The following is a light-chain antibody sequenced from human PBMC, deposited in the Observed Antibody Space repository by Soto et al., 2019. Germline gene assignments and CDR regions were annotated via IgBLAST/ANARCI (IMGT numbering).Light chain of an antibody. V-gene: IGKV3D-20*02. Sequence: ENVLTQSPGTLSLSPGERATLSCRASQSVSSSLLAWYQQKPGQTPRLLIYGASSRATGIPDRFSGSGSGTDFTLTISSLEPEDFAVYYCQQRSKWPPLTFGGGTKVEIK. CDR2: GAS. CDR1: QSVSSSL. J-gene: IGKJ4*01. CDR3: QQRSKWPPLT.